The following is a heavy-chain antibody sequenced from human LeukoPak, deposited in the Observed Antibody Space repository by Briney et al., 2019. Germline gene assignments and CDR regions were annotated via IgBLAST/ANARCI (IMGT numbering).Heavy chain of an antibody. CDR3: ARDLPEGKY. J-gene: IGHJ4*02. CDR1: GFTFNAYT. CDR2: ISSSSTYI. Sequence: GGALRLSCAASGFTFNAYTMNWVRRAPEKGLEWVSSISSSSTYIYYAYSVKGRFTISRDNAKNSLFLQMNSLRAEDTAVYYCARDLPEGKYWGQGTLVTVSS. V-gene: IGHV3-21*04.